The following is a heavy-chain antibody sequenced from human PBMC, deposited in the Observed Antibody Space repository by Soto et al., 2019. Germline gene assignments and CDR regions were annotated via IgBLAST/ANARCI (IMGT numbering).Heavy chain of an antibody. V-gene: IGHV1-2*02. J-gene: IGHJ6*02. CDR2: INPNSGGT. CDR1: GYTFTGYY. Sequence: ASVKVSCKASGYTFTGYYMHWVRQAPGQGLEWMGWINPNSGGTNYAQKFQGRVTMTRDTSISTAYMELSRLRSDDTAVYYCSVGIDFWSAILMDVWGQGTTVTVSS. D-gene: IGHD3-3*01. CDR3: SVGIDFWSAILMDV.